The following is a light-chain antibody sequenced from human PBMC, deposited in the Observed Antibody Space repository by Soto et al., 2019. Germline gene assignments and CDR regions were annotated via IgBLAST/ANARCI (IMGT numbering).Light chain of an antibody. J-gene: IGLJ1*01. Sequence: QSALTQPASVSGSPGQSITISCTGTSSDVGGYNYVSWYQQHPGKAPKLMIYVVSNRPSGVSNRFSGSESGNTASLTISGLQAEDEADYYCSSYTSSSTPCVFGTGTKVTVL. V-gene: IGLV2-14*01. CDR2: VVS. CDR1: SSDVGGYNY. CDR3: SSYTSSSTPCV.